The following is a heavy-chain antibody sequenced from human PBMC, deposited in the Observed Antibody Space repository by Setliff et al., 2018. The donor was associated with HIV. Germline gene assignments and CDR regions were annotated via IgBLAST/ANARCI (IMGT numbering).Heavy chain of an antibody. CDR2: IYYSGST. Sequence: SETLSLTCTVSGYSISSSSYYWDWIRQPPGKGLEWIGSIYYSGSTYYNPSLKSRVTISVDTSKNQLSLKLSSVTAADTAVYYCAREIYGGNSRPFDYWGQGTLVTVSS. D-gene: IGHD4-17*01. V-gene: IGHV4-39*07. J-gene: IGHJ4*02. CDR1: GYSISSSSYY. CDR3: AREIYGGNSRPFDY.